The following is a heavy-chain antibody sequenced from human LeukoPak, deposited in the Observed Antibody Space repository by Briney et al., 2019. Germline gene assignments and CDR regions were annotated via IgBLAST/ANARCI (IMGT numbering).Heavy chain of an antibody. Sequence: HPGGSLRLSCAASGFTFSSYEMNWVRQAPGKGLEWVSYISSSGSTIYYADSVKGRFTISRDNAKNSLYLQMNSLRAEDTAVYYCARPSLNTGSYFDYWGQGTLLTVSS. D-gene: IGHD1-26*01. V-gene: IGHV3-48*03. CDR3: ARPSLNTGSYFDY. J-gene: IGHJ4*02. CDR2: ISSSGSTI. CDR1: GFTFSSYE.